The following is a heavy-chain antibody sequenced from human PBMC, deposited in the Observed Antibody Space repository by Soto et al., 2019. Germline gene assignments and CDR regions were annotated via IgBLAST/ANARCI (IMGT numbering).Heavy chain of an antibody. J-gene: IGHJ3*02. V-gene: IGHV1-2*04. CDR2: INPNSGGT. CDR3: AKESTARVSHMLDM. CDR1: GYTFTGYY. Sequence: ASVKVSCKASGYTFTGYYMHWVRQAPGQGLEWMGWINPNSGGTNYAQKFQGWVTMTRDTSISTAYMELSSLRADDTAAYYCAKESTARVSHMLDMWGQGTMVTVSS. D-gene: IGHD5-18*01.